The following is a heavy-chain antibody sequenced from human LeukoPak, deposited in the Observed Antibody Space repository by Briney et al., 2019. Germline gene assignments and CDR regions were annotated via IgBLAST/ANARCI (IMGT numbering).Heavy chain of an antibody. CDR1: GFTFSQYW. Sequence: GGSLRLSCAASGFTFSQYWMSWVRQAPGKGLEWVANIRQDGHENYYADSVKGRFTISRDNSKKTLDLQMNSLRADDTAVYYCAKELGPFTGFDYWGQGTLVTVSS. J-gene: IGHJ4*02. V-gene: IGHV3-7*01. D-gene: IGHD3-16*01. CDR3: AKELGPFTGFDY. CDR2: IRQDGHEN.